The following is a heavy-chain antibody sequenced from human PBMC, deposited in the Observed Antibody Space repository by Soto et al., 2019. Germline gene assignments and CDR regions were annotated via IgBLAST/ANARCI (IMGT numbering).Heavy chain of an antibody. CDR3: ARGQLVWYGDLTPYYRDMDV. V-gene: IGHV4-34*01. D-gene: IGHD3-10*01. CDR2: ISHDGGT. Sequence: TLSLTCAFYGGSFDDFYWSWVRQSPGKGLEWIGEISHDGGTNYSPSLASRISMSADTSRNQFSLHLKSVTAADTGLYYCARGQLVWYGDLTPYYRDMDVWGQGTTVTVS. CDR1: GGSFDDFY. J-gene: IGHJ6*02.